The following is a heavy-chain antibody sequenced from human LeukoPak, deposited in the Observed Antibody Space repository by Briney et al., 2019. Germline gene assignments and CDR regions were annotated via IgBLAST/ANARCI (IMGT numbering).Heavy chain of an antibody. V-gene: IGHV3-11*01. D-gene: IGHD3-22*01. CDR3: ARDKISSSARGYYYDSSGYYPDDAFDI. CDR1: GFTFSDYY. CDR2: ISSSGSTI. J-gene: IGHJ3*02. Sequence: GGSLRLSCAASGFTFSDYYMSWIRQAPGEGLEWVSYISSSGSTIYYADSVKGRFTISRDNAKNSLYLQMNSLRAEDTAVYYCARDKISSSARGYYYDSSGYYPDDAFDIWGQGTMVTVSS.